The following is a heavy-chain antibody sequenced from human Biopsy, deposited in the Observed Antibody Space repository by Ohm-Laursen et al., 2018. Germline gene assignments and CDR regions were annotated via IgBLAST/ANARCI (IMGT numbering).Heavy chain of an antibody. V-gene: IGHV4-59*01. J-gene: IGHJ2*01. Sequence: PSETLSLTCTVSGGSISSYYWNWTRQPPGKGLEWIGYVYYTGSTDYNPSLQSRVTISVDTSKNHFSLRLRSVTPADTAIYYCARDRGYYSDRTVPGYFDLWGRGTLVTVSS. D-gene: IGHD3-22*01. CDR2: VYYTGST. CDR1: GGSISSYY. CDR3: ARDRGYYSDRTVPGYFDL.